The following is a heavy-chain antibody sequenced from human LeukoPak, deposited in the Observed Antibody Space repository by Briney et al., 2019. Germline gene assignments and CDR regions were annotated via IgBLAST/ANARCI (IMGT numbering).Heavy chain of an antibody. D-gene: IGHD3-22*01. Sequence: GGSLRLSCAASGFTVSSNYMSWVRQAPGNGLEWVSVIYSGGSTYYADSVKGRFTISRDNSKNTLYLQMNSLGAEDTAVYYCARDHRRKGYYYDSSGYPPDAFDIWGQGTMVTVSS. CDR2: IYSGGST. J-gene: IGHJ3*02. CDR1: GFTVSSNY. V-gene: IGHV3-66*01. CDR3: ARDHRRKGYYYDSSGYPPDAFDI.